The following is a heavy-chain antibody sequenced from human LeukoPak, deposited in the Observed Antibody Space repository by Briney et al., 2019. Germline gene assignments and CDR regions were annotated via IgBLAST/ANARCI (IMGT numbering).Heavy chain of an antibody. CDR2: IYYSGST. J-gene: IGHJ5*02. CDR3: ARHVTLSGAPHWFDP. V-gene: IGHV4-59*08. D-gene: IGHD1-26*01. CDR1: GGSISSYY. Sequence: SETLSLTCTVSGGSISSYYWSWIRQPPGKGLEWIGYIYYSGSTNSNPSLKSRVTISVDTSKNQFSLKLSSVTAADTAVYYCARHVTLSGAPHWFDPWGQGTLVTVSS.